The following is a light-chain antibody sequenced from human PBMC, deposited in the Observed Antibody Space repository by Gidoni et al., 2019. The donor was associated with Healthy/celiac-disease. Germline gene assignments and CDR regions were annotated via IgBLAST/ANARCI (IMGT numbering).Light chain of an antibody. Sequence: EIVLTQSPCTLSLSPGERATLSCRASQSVSSSYLAWYQQKPGQAPRLLIYGASSRATGVPDRFSGSVSGTDFTLTISGLEPEDFAVYYCQQCGSSPPYTFGQGTKLEIK. J-gene: IGKJ2*01. V-gene: IGKV3-20*01. CDR1: QSVSSSY. CDR2: GAS. CDR3: QQCGSSPPYT.